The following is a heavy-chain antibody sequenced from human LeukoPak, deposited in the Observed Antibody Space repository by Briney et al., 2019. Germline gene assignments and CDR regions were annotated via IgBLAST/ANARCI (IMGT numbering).Heavy chain of an antibody. CDR1: GGSFSGYH. CDR3: ARGRHDITMIVVVMTSVSYYLDV. CDR2: INPSGST. Sequence: PSETLSLTCAVYGGSFSGYHWTWIRQSPGKGLEWIGDINPSGSTYYNPSLKSRLTISVDTSKNQFSLKLRSVTAADTAVYYRARGRHDITMIVVVMTSVSYYLDVWGKGTTVTVS. V-gene: IGHV4-34*01. J-gene: IGHJ6*03. D-gene: IGHD3-22*01.